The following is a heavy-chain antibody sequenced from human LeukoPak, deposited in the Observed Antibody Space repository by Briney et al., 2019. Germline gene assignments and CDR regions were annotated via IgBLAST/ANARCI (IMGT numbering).Heavy chain of an antibody. J-gene: IGHJ6*02. CDR1: GFTFSSYA. V-gene: IGHV3-23*01. D-gene: IGHD6-19*01. CDR2: ISGSGGST. Sequence: GGSLRLSCAASGFTFSSYAMSWVRQAPGKGLEWVSAISGSGGSTYYADSVKGRFTISRDNSKNTLYLQMNSLRAEDTAVYYCATSIAMADIYYYGMDVWGQGTTVTVSS. CDR3: ATSIAMADIYYYGMDV.